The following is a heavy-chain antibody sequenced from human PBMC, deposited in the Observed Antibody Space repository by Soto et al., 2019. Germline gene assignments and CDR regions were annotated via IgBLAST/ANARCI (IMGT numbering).Heavy chain of an antibody. V-gene: IGHV4-31*03. CDR3: AREGEAAGTGGYWFDP. CDR2: IYYSGST. CDR1: GGSISSGGYY. D-gene: IGHD6-13*01. J-gene: IGHJ5*02. Sequence: QVQLQESGPGLVKPSQTLSLTCTVSGGSISSGGYYWSWIRQHPGKALEGIGYIYYSGSTYYNPSLKSRVTISVDTSKNQFSLKLSSVTAADTAVYYCAREGEAAGTGGYWFDPWGQGTLVTVSS.